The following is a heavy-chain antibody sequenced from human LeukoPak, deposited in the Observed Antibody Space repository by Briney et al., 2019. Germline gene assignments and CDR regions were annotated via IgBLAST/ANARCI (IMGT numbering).Heavy chain of an antibody. V-gene: IGHV4-31*03. CDR2: IYYSGSI. Sequence: SETLSLTCTVSGGSISSGGYYWSWIRQHPGKGLEWIGYIYYSGSIYYNPSLKSRVTISVDTSKNQFSLKLSSVTAADTAVYYCARELWRYAFDIWGQGTLVTVSS. D-gene: IGHD3-16*01. J-gene: IGHJ4*02. CDR3: ARELWRYAFDI. CDR1: GGSISSGGYY.